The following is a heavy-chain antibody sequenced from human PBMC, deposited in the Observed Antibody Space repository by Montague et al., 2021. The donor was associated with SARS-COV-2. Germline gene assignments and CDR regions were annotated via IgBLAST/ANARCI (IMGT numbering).Heavy chain of an antibody. CDR3: ARVVSHYYGMDV. J-gene: IGHJ6*02. Sequence: SLRLSCAASGFTFSSYGMHWARQAPGKGLEWVAVIWYDGSNKYYADSVKGRFTISRDNSKNTLYLQMNSLRAEDTAVYYCARVVSHYYGMDVWGQGTTVTVSS. V-gene: IGHV3-33*01. CDR2: IWYDGSNK. CDR1: GFTFSSYG.